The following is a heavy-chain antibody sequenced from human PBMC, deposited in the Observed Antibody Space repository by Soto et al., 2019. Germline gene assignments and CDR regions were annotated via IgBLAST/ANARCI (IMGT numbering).Heavy chain of an antibody. V-gene: IGHV2-5*02. J-gene: IGHJ5*02. CDR2: IYWDDDK. D-gene: IGHD3-10*01. Sequence: SGPTLVNPTQTLTLTCTFSGFSLSTSGVGVGWIRQPPGKALEWLALIYWDDDKRYSPSLKSRLTITKDTSKNQVVLTMTNMDPVDTATYYCAHHKGIWFGELLRIGFSWFDPWGQGTLVTVSS. CDR1: GFSLSTSGVG. CDR3: AHHKGIWFGELLRIGFSWFDP.